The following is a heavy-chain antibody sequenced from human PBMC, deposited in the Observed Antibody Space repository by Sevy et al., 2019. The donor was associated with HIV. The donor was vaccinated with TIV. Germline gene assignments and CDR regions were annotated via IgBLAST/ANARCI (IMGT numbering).Heavy chain of an antibody. D-gene: IGHD3-10*01. J-gene: IGHJ4*02. CDR3: AKDYSAGITMVRGAYRARGDYFDY. Sequence: WGSLRLSCVTSGFTFRTSGMHWVRQSPGKGLEWVAVISYDEAHKNYADSVKGRFSISKDNSKNTLYLQMSSLRTEDTVVYYCAKDYSAGITMVRGAYRARGDYFDYWGQGTQVTVSS. CDR2: ISYDEAHK. CDR1: GFTFRTSG. V-gene: IGHV3-30*18.